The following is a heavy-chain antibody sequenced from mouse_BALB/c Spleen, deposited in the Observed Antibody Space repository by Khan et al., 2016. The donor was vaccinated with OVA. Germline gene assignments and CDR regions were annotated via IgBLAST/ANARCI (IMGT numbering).Heavy chain of an antibody. Sequence: VQLQQSGAELARPGASVKMSCKTSGYTFTTYTLHWVKQRPGRSLEWIGYINPSNDYTNYNQKFKDKSTLTADNSSSTASMQLSSLTSEDSAVYYCARSGQLGLRGGFTYWGQGTLVTVSA. CDR3: ARSGQLGLRGGFTY. CDR1: GYTFTTYT. D-gene: IGHD3-2*01. CDR2: INPSNDYT. J-gene: IGHJ3*01. V-gene: IGHV1-4*01.